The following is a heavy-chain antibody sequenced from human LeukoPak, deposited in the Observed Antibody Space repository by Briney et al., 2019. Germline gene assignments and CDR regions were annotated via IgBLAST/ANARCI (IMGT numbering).Heavy chain of an antibody. Sequence: GGSLRLSCAAPGFTFSSYWMSWVRQAPGKGLEWVANIKQDGSEKYYVDSVKGRFTISRDNAKNSLYLQMNSLRAEDTAVYYCARVRWGDYTFDYWGQGTLVTVSS. J-gene: IGHJ4*02. CDR2: IKQDGSEK. CDR1: GFTFSSYW. D-gene: IGHD4-17*01. V-gene: IGHV3-7*05. CDR3: ARVRWGDYTFDY.